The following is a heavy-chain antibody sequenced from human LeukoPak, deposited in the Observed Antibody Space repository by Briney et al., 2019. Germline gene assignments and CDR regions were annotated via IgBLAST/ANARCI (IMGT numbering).Heavy chain of an antibody. V-gene: IGHV4-59*01. CDR2: IYYSGTT. D-gene: IGHD7-27*01. CDR3: ARGANWGSPGY. CDR1: GGSISSDY. Sequence: SETLSLTCTVSGGSISSDYWSWIRQSPGKGLEWIGYIYYSGTTSYNPSLKSRVTISLDTSKNQFSLKLSSVTAADTAVYYCARGANWGSPGYWGQGTLATVSS. J-gene: IGHJ4*02.